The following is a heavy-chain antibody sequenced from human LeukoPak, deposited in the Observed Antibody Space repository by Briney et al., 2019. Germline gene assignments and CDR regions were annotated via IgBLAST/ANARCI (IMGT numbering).Heavy chain of an antibody. CDR2: ISSSSSYI. CDR1: GFTFSNYA. J-gene: IGHJ6*03. Sequence: PGGSLRLSCAASGFTFSNYAMNWVRQAPGKGLEWVSSISSSSSYIYYADSVKGRFTISRDNAKNSLYLQMNSLRAEDTAVYYCARDENLGAHMDVWGKGTTVTVSS. CDR3: ARDENLGAHMDV. D-gene: IGHD3-16*01. V-gene: IGHV3-21*01.